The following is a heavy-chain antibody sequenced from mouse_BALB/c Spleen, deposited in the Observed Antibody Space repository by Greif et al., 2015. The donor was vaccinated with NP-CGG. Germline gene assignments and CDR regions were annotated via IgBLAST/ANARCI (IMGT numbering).Heavy chain of an antibody. D-gene: IGHD1-1*01. Sequence: EVQRVESGGGLVQPGGSRKLSCAASGFTFSSFGMHWVRQAPEKGLEWVAYISSGSSTIYYADTVKGRFTISRDNPKNTLFLQMTSLRSEDTAMYYCARNYYGSSPFAYWGQGTLVTVSA. J-gene: IGHJ3*01. CDR2: ISSGSSTI. CDR1: GFTFSSFG. CDR3: ARNYYGSSPFAY. V-gene: IGHV5-17*02.